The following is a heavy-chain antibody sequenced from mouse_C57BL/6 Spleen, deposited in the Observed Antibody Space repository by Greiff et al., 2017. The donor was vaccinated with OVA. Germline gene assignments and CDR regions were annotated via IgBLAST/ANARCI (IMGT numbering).Heavy chain of an antibody. CDR2: IYPSDSET. Sequence: VQLQQPGAELVRPGSSVKLSCKASGYTFTSYWMDWVKQRPGQGLEWIGNIYPSDSETNYNQKFKDKATLTVDKSTSTAYMQRSSLTSEDSAVYDRSRWWRTGGFAYWGQGTRVTVSA. CDR1: GYTFTSYW. CDR3: SRWWRTGGFAY. D-gene: IGHD1-1*02. J-gene: IGHJ3*01. V-gene: IGHV1-61*01.